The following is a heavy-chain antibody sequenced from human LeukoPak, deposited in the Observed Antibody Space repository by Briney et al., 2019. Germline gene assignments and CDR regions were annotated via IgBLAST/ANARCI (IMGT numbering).Heavy chain of an antibody. CDR1: GGSFSGYY. CDR3: AGGRTTVTTSDY. J-gene: IGHJ4*02. CDR2: INHSGST. D-gene: IGHD4-17*01. Sequence: SETLSLTCAVYGGSFSGYYWSWIRQPPGKGLEWIGEINHSGSTNYNPSLKSRVTISVDTSKNQFSLKLSSETAADTAVYYCAGGRTTVTTSDYWGQGTLVTVSS. V-gene: IGHV4-34*01.